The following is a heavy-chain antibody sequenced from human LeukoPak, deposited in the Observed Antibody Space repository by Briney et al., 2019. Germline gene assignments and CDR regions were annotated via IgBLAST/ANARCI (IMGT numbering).Heavy chain of an antibody. D-gene: IGHD6-13*01. CDR1: GFTFSSYS. V-gene: IGHV3-21*01. J-gene: IGHJ5*02. Sequence: PGGSLRLSCAASGFTFSSYSMNWVRQAPGKGLEWVSSISSSSSYIYYADSVEGRFTISRDNAKNSLYLQMNSLRAEDTAVYYCARARAGYSSSWHPGGWYNWFDPWGQGTLVTVSS. CDR2: ISSSSSYI. CDR3: ARARAGYSSSWHPGGWYNWFDP.